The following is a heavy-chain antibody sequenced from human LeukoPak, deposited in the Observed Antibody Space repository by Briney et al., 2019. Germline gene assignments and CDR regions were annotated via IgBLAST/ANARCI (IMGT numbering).Heavy chain of an antibody. CDR3: AKEKKIGAAGTVGFDI. V-gene: IGHV3-23*01. J-gene: IGHJ3*02. D-gene: IGHD6-13*01. CDR2: IIGSGGST. Sequence: PGGSLRLSCAASGLTFSNYAMSWVRQVPGKGLEWVSAIIGSGGSTYYADSVKGRFTISRDNSKNTLHLQMNSLRAEDTALYYCAKEKKIGAAGTVGFDIWGQGTMVTVSS. CDR1: GLTFSNYA.